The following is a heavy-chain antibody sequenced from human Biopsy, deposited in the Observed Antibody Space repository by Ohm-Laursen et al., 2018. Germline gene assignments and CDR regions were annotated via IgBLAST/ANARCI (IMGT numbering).Heavy chain of an antibody. CDR3: ARGQALKSFDY. Sequence: SDTLSLTCTVSGDFVSSGSFYWTWIRQPPGQGLEYIGYIYDRGSTANYNPSLESRVTMSVDMPKNRFSLKLSSVTAADTAGYYGARGQALKSFDYWGQGTLVTVSS. V-gene: IGHV4-61*01. CDR2: IYDRGSTA. CDR1: GDFVSSGSFY. J-gene: IGHJ4*02.